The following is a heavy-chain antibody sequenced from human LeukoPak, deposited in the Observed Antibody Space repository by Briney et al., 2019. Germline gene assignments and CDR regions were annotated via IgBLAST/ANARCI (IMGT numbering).Heavy chain of an antibody. V-gene: IGHV4-59*01. J-gene: IGHJ4*02. Sequence: SETLSLTCTVSGGSISSYYWSWIRQPPGKRLECLEHIYYSGSTNYNPSIKSRVTISVDTSKNQFSLKVRSVTAADTAMYYCARAVVFYYDGSGYSTRFDYWGQGTLVTVSS. CDR1: GGSISSYY. CDR2: IYYSGST. CDR3: ARAVVFYYDGSGYSTRFDY. D-gene: IGHD3-22*01.